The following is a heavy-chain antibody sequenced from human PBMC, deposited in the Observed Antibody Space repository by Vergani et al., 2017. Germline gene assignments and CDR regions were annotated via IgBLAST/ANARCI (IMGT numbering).Heavy chain of an antibody. Sequence: QVQLVQSGSEVRKPGASVKVSCQVSGYSLTELTIHWVRQAPGKGLEWMGGFDPEHGEVTFAHHIQGRVTMTEDRSTDTAYMELSSLRSEDTALYYCAIVTDDYDSSWYYLDYWGQGTLVTVSS. CDR1: GYSLTELT. D-gene: IGHD3-22*01. J-gene: IGHJ4*02. CDR2: FDPEHGEV. V-gene: IGHV1-24*01. CDR3: AIVTDDYDSSWYYLDY.